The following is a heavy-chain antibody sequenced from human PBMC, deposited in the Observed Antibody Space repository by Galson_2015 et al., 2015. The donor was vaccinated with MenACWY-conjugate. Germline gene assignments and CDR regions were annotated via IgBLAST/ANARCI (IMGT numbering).Heavy chain of an antibody. CDR1: GFSLNKYW. CDR2: IKQDGSEK. D-gene: IGHD2-21*02. Sequence: SLRLSCAASGFSLNKYWMSWVRQPPGKGLEWVANIKQDGSEKYYVDSVKGRFTISRDNAKNSMYLQMNSLGAEDTAVYYCARHTVVTAVLYWFFDLWGRGTLVTVSS. J-gene: IGHJ2*01. V-gene: IGHV3-7*01. CDR3: ARHTVVTAVLYWFFDL.